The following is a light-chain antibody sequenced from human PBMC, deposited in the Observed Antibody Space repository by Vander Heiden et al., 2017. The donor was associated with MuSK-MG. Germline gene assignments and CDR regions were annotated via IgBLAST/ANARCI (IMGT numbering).Light chain of an antibody. J-gene: IGKJ4*01. CDR3: QQYDRTLPLT. V-gene: IGKV4-1*01. Sequence: DIVMTQSPDPPALSLGARATINCKSSQSILYNSNNKNYLAWYQQKPGQPPKLLIYWASTREAGVPDRFSGSGSGTDFTLTISSLQAEDAAVYYCQQYDRTLPLTFGGGTKVEIK. CDR1: QSILYNSNNKNY. CDR2: WAS.